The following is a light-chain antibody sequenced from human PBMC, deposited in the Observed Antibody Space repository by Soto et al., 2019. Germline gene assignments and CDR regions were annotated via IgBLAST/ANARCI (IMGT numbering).Light chain of an antibody. CDR3: AAWDDSLNAVV. CDR2: TNN. J-gene: IGLJ2*01. V-gene: IGLV1-44*01. CDR1: TSNLGGNT. Sequence: QSVLTQPPSVSGTPGHKVSISCSGSTSNLGGNTVNWYQQLPGTAPKLLIYTNNQRPSGVPDRFSGSKSGTSASLAISGLRSEDEADFYCAAWDDSLNAVVLGGGTKLTVL.